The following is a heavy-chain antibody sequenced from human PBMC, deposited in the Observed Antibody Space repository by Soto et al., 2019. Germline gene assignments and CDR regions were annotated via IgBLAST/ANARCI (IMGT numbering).Heavy chain of an antibody. V-gene: IGHV5-10-1*03. CDR3: ARQDAYASGGAMDF. CDR1: TYNFAIYC. D-gene: IGHD2-2*01. CDR2: IDPSDSYT. Sequence: EVQLVQSGAEVKKPGESLRISCKGSTYNFAIYCITWVRQMPGKGLEWMGRIDPSDSYTNYSPSFQGHVTFSVDKSMATAYLQWSSLKASYTSIYSCARQDAYASGGAMDFWGQGTALTVSS. J-gene: IGHJ6*02.